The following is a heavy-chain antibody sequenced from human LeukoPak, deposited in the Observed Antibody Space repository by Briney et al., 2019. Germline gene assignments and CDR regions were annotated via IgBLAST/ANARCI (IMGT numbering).Heavy chain of an antibody. D-gene: IGHD6-13*01. CDR2: IDFGGRII. CDR3: AKDFGSSWLNWFDP. CDR1: GFTFSSYE. J-gene: IGHJ5*02. Sequence: GGSLRLSCVASGFTFSSYEMNWVRQVPGKALEWVSYIDFGGRIINYADHVKGRFTISRDNAKNSVYLQMNSLRAEDTAVYYCAKDFGSSWLNWFDPWGQGTLVTVSS. V-gene: IGHV3-48*03.